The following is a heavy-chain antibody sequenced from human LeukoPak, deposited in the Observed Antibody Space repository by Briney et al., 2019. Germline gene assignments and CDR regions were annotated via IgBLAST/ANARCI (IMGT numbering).Heavy chain of an antibody. CDR1: GFTLSNFW. V-gene: IGHV3-21*01. CDR3: ARSSLGWYYAFDV. D-gene: IGHD6-19*01. J-gene: IGHJ3*01. CDR2: ISSSSSYI. Sequence: PGESLRLSCATSGFTLSNFWMNWVRQAPGKGLEWVSSISSSSSYIYYADSVKGRFTISRDNAKNSLYLQMNSLRAEDTAVYYCARSSLGWYYAFDVWGQGTMVTVSS.